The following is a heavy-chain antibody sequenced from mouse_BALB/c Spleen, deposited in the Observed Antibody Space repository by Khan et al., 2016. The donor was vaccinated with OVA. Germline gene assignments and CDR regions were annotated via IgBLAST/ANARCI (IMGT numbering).Heavy chain of an antibody. CDR2: ISYSGSP. V-gene: IGHV3-2*02. CDR3: ARRYWYFDV. CDR1: GYSITRDYA. J-gene: IGHJ1*01. Sequence: EVQLVESGPGLVKPSQSLSLTCTVSGYSITRDYAWNWIRQFPGNKLEWMGYISYSGSPDFNPSLKSRISITRDTSKNQFFLQLNSVTTEDTATYYCARRYWYFDVWGAGTTVTVSS.